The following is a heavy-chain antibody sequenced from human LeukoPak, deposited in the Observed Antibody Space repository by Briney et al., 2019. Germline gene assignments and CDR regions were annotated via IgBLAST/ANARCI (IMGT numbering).Heavy chain of an antibody. CDR1: GFTFTTYD. J-gene: IGHJ5*02. CDR2: ISGSGDTT. D-gene: IGHD1-7*01. Sequence: GGSLRLSCAASGFTFTTYDMSWVRQAPGKGLKWVSVISGSGDTTHYADSVKGRFTISRDNSKTTVYLQLNSLRVEDTAMYYCARVAGTTAQINWFDPWGQGTLVTVSS. V-gene: IGHV3-23*01. CDR3: ARVAGTTAQINWFDP.